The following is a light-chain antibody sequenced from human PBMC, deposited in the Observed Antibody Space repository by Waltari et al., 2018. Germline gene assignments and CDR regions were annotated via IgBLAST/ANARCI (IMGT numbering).Light chain of an antibody. CDR2: AAS. V-gene: IGKV1-39*01. J-gene: IGKJ4*01. Sequence: DIQMTQSPSSLSASVGDRVTITCRASQSIRTYLNWYQQKQGKAPKLLIYAASNLQSGVPSRFSASGSETDFTLTISSLQPEDFAAYYCQQSYNTPVTFGGGTKVEIK. CDR3: QQSYNTPVT. CDR1: QSIRTY.